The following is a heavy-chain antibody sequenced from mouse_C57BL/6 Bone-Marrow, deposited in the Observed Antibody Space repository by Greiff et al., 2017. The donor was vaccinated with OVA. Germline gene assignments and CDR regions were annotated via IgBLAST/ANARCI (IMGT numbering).Heavy chain of an antibody. J-gene: IGHJ1*03. CDR1: GYTFTSYW. CDR3: ALLNWYFDV. Sequence: QVQLKQPGAELVKPGASVKLSCKASGYTFTSYWMHWVKQRPGQGLEWIGMIHPNSGSTNYNEKFKSKATLTVDKSSSTAYMQLSSLTSEDSAVYYCALLNWYFDVWGTGTTVTVSS. CDR2: IHPNSGST. V-gene: IGHV1-64*01.